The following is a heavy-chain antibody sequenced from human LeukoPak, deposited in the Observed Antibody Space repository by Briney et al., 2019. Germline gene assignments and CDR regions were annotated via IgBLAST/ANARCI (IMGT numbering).Heavy chain of an antibody. Sequence: ASVTVSCKASGYTFTSYDINWVRQAPGQGLEWMGWMNPNSGNTGYAQKFQGRVTMTRNTSISTAYMELSSLRSEDTAVYYCARGSLFCGGSCKDYWGQGTLVTVSS. CDR1: GYTFTSYD. J-gene: IGHJ4*02. CDR2: MNPNSGNT. V-gene: IGHV1-8*01. D-gene: IGHD2-15*01. CDR3: ARGSLFCGGSCKDY.